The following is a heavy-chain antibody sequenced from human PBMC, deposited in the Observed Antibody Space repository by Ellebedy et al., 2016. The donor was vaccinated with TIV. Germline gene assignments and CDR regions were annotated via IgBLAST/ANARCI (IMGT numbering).Heavy chain of an antibody. CDR1: GFTFSDYY. D-gene: IGHD6-13*01. CDR2: ISSSGSPI. J-gene: IGHJ4*02. Sequence: GESLKISCAASGFTFSDYYMSWIRQAPGKGLEWVSYISSSGSPIYYADSVKGRFTISRDNSKNTLYLQMNSLRAEDTAVYYCARGRLPRLDAAAGTCFDYWGQGTLVTVSS. CDR3: ARGRLPRLDAAAGTCFDY. V-gene: IGHV3-11*04.